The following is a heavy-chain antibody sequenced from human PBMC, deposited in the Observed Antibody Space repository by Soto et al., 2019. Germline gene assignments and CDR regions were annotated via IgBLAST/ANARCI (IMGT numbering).Heavy chain of an antibody. Sequence: GSLLRACSASGFTFSRYWMHWVRQAPGKGLEWVSRASPDGTSTSYADSVKGRFTISRDNAKNTLFMQMNSLRAEDTAVYYCTRHGSGDYFLFDPWGQGTPVTVSS. CDR2: ASPDGTST. J-gene: IGHJ5*02. CDR3: TRHGSGDYFLFDP. CDR1: GFTFSRYW. D-gene: IGHD3-10*01. V-gene: IGHV3-74*01.